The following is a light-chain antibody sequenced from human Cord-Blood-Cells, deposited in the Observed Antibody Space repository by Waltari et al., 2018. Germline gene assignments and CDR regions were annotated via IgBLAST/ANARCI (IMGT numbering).Light chain of an antibody. CDR3: QQYYSTPIT. CDR1: QSVLYSSNNKNY. Sequence: QSPDSLAVSLGERVTINCKSSQSVLYSSNNKNYLAWYQQKPGQPPKLLIYWASTRESGVPDRFSGSGSGTDFTLTISSLQAEDVAVYYCQQYYSTPITFGQGTRLEIK. J-gene: IGKJ5*01. V-gene: IGKV4-1*01. CDR2: WAS.